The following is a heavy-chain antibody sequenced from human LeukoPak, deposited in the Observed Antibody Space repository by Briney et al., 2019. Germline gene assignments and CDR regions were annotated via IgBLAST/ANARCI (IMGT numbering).Heavy chain of an antibody. Sequence: PSQTLSLTCAISGDSVSSNSAAWNWIRQSPSRGLEWLGRTYYRSKWYNDYAVSVKSRITINRDSSKKQFSLQLNSVTPEDTAVYYCARSRSVAGTEEGFDYWGQGILGTVSS. CDR1: GDSVSSNSAA. J-gene: IGHJ4*02. V-gene: IGHV6-1*01. CDR2: TYYRSKWYN. D-gene: IGHD6-19*01. CDR3: ARSRSVAGTEEGFDY.